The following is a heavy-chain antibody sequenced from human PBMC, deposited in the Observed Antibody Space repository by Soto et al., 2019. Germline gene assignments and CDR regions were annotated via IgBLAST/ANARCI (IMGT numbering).Heavy chain of an antibody. CDR3: ARVGSSGWSPDY. Sequence: SETLSLTCSVSGGSISCHYWTWIRQSPGKGLEWIGYIFYSGSTNYNPSLKSRVTISVDTSKNQFSLKMSSVTAADTAVYYCARVGSSGWSPDYWGRGTLVTVSS. J-gene: IGHJ4*02. D-gene: IGHD6-19*01. CDR2: IFYSGST. CDR1: GGSISCHY. V-gene: IGHV4-59*11.